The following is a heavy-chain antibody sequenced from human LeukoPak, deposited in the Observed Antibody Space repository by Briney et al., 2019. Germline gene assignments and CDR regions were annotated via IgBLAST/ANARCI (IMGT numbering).Heavy chain of an antibody. CDR1: GFTFSSYW. D-gene: IGHD2-15*01. V-gene: IGHV3-74*01. J-gene: IGHJ6*03. Sequence: GRSLRLSCAASGFTFSSYWMHWVRHAPGKGLVWVSRINTDGSSTNYADSVKGQFTISRDNAKNTVYLQRDRLRADGAAVYYCAKGACRHYYLDVWGKGTTVPVSS. CDR3: AKGACRHYYLDV. CDR2: INTDGSST.